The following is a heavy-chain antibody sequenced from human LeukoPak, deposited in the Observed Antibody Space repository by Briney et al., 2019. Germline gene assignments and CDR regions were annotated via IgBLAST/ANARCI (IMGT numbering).Heavy chain of an antibody. CDR1: GYTFTSHD. Sequence: ASVKVSCKPSGYTFTSHDINWVRQATGQGLEWMGWMNPNSGNTGYAQKFQGRVTITRNTSISTAYMELSSLRSEDTAVYYCAREPTYGYGPPDDAFDIWGQGTMVTVSS. CDR2: MNPNSGNT. V-gene: IGHV1-8*01. D-gene: IGHD5-18*01. CDR3: AREPTYGYGPPDDAFDI. J-gene: IGHJ3*02.